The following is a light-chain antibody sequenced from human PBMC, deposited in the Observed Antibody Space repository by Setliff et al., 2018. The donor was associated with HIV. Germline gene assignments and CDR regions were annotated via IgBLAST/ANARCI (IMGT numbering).Light chain of an antibody. V-gene: IGLV8-61*01. J-gene: IGLJ1*01. CDR3: LLFMSTAYV. CDR1: SGSVSTTYY. CDR2: STN. Sequence: QTVVTQEPSFSVSPGGTVTLTCGLSSGSVSTTYYPTWYQQTPGQAPRTLIYSTNSRSSGVPDRFSGSILGNKAALTITGAQADDESDYYCLLFMSTAYVFGTGTKVTVL.